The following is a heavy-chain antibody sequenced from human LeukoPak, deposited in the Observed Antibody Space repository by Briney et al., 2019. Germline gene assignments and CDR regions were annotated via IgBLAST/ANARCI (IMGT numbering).Heavy chain of an antibody. D-gene: IGHD6-19*01. CDR1: GDTFTGYY. V-gene: IGHV1-2*02. J-gene: IGHJ4*02. Sequence: ASVKVSCKASGDTFTGYYMHWVRQAPGQGLEWMGWINPNSGGTNYAQKFQGRVTMTRDTSISTAYMELSRLRSDDTAVYYCARDLGKQWLATFDYWGQGTLVTVSS. CDR2: INPNSGGT. CDR3: ARDLGKQWLATFDY.